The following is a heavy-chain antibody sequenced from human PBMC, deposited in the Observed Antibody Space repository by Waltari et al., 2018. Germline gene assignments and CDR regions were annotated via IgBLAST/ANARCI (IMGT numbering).Heavy chain of an antibody. D-gene: IGHD4-4*01. V-gene: IGHV5-10-1*01. Sequence: DVQLVQSGAEVKKPGESLRISCKVFGISFPSSCSTCVRSMPGKGLVRMGRIDPSDSYTNYSPSFQGHVTISADKSISTAYLQWSSLKASDTAMYYCARRRTTDRGGNWFDPWGQGTLVTVSS. CDR2: IDPSDSYT. CDR1: GISFPSSC. J-gene: IGHJ5*02. CDR3: ARRRTTDRGGNWFDP.